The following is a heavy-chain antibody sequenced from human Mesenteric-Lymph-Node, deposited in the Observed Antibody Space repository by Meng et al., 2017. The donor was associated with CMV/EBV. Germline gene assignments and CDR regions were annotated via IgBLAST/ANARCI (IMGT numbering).Heavy chain of an antibody. D-gene: IGHD1-20*01. CDR2: IYYSGGT. V-gene: IGHV4-61*01. J-gene: IGHJ5*02. CDR3: VRDGAYNWKFWFDI. CDR1: GGSVRSTSYY. Sequence: ETLSLTCTVSGGSVRSTSYYWSWIRQPPGKGLEWIGYIYYSGGTTYNPSLKSRVTISMDTSTNQFSLKLRSMTAADTAMYYCVRDGAYNWKFWFDIWGQGKLVTVSS.